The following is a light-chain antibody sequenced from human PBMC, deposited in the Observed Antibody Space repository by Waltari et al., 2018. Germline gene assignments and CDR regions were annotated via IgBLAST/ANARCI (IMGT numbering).Light chain of an antibody. V-gene: IGKV3-20*01. CDR2: DAS. J-gene: IGKJ1*01. CDR3: QKYGTRPAT. Sequence: EIVLTQSPASLSLSPGTRATPSCRARQSVARTLAWYQQRPGQAPRLLIYDASSRATGIPARFSGSGSGTDFSLTISRLEPEDFAVYYCQKYGTRPATFGQGTKVEVK. CDR1: QSVART.